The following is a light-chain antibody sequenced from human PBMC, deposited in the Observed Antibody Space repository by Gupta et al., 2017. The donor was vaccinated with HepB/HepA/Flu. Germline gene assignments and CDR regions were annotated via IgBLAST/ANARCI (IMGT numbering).Light chain of an antibody. Sequence: DIQMTQSPSSMSASVGDRVTITCQASQDITNYLNCYQQKPGKAPELLIYDASKLETGVPSRFSGSGSGTDFTFTISSLQPEDIATYYCQQYDYLPLTFGGGTKVEI. CDR2: DAS. CDR3: QQYDYLPLT. J-gene: IGKJ4*01. V-gene: IGKV1-33*01. CDR1: QDITNY.